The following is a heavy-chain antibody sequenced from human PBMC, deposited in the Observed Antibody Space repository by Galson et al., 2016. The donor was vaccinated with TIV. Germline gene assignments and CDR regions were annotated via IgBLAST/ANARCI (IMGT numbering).Heavy chain of an antibody. CDR2: ISYDGSDQ. V-gene: IGHV3-30*18. D-gene: IGHD4-17*01. J-gene: IGHJ4*02. Sequence: SLRLSCAASGFTFSDYGMHWVRQAPGKGLEWVAVISYDGSDQYYAGSVKGRFTTSRDNAKNTLYLQKNSLRSDDTAMYYCTKDPRLTGDDFLHYFDYWGQGTMVTVSS. CDR3: TKDPRLTGDDFLHYFDY. CDR1: GFTFSDYG.